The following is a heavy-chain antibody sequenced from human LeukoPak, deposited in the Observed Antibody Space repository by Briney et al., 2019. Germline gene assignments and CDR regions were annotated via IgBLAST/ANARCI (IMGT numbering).Heavy chain of an antibody. V-gene: IGHV3-48*03. CDR1: GFTFSSYE. J-gene: IGHJ1*01. CDR3: ARSTSYAGLHAGPGHFQH. CDR2: ISSSGSTI. D-gene: IGHD2-2*01. Sequence: PGGSLRLSCAASGFTFSSYEMNWVRQAPGKGLEWVSYISSSGSTIYYADSVKGRFTISRDNAKNSLYLQMNSLRAEDTAVYYCARSTSYAGLHAGPGHFQHWGQGTLVTVSS.